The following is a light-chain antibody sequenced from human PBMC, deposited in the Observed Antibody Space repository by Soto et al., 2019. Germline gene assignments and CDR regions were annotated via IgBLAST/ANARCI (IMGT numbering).Light chain of an antibody. CDR1: QSVSSN. J-gene: IGKJ1*01. CDR2: GAF. V-gene: IGKV3-15*01. CDR3: QQYNDWPLT. Sequence: EIVMTQSPVTLSVSPGGRVHLXCRASQSVSSNLAWYQQKPGQAPSLLIYGAFTRATGIPARFSGTGSGTEFTLTISSLQSEDFALYYCQQYNDWPLTFGQGTKVDIK.